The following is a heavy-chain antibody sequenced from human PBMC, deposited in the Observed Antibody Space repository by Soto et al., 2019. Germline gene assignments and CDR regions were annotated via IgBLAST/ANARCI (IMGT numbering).Heavy chain of an antibody. J-gene: IGHJ5*02. CDR3: AREGTYCSSTSCYYWFDP. V-gene: IGHV4-30-4*01. CDR1: GGSISSGDYY. D-gene: IGHD2-2*01. Sequence: QVQLQESGPGLVKPSQTLSLTCTVSGGSISSGDYYWSWIRQPPGKGLEWIGYIYYSGSTYYNPSLKSRVTISVDTSKNPFSLKLSSVTAADTAVYYCAREGTYCSSTSCYYWFDPWGQGTLVTVSS. CDR2: IYYSGST.